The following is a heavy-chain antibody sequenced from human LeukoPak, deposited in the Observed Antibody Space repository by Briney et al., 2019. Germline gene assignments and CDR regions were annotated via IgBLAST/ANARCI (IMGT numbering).Heavy chain of an antibody. D-gene: IGHD5-12*01. J-gene: IGHJ4*02. V-gene: IGHV3-21*01. CDR2: ISSSSYI. CDR1: GFTFSSYS. CDR3: ARDGYSGYGAADY. Sequence: GGSLRLSCAASGFTFSSYSMNWVRQAPGKGLEWVSSISSSSYIYYADSVKGRFTISRDNAKNSLYLQMNSLRAEDTAVYYCARDGYSGYGAADYWGQGTLVTVSS.